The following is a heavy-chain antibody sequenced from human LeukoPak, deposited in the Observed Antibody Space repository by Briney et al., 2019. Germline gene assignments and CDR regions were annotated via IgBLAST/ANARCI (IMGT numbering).Heavy chain of an antibody. Sequence: GRSLRLSCAASGFTVSNYVMHCVLQAPGKGLEWVAVISDDGSNKYYADSVKGRFTISRDNSKNTLYLQMNSLRAEDTAVYYCARETLLTGYSSGPQLDYWGQGALVTVSS. CDR3: ARETLLTGYSSGPQLDY. CDR1: GFTVSNYV. CDR2: ISDDGSNK. D-gene: IGHD6-19*01. V-gene: IGHV3-30*04. J-gene: IGHJ4*02.